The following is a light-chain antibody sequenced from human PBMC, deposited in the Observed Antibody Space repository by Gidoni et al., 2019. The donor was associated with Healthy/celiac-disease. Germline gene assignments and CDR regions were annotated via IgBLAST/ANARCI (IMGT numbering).Light chain of an antibody. CDR3: QQYGSSIT. J-gene: IGKJ5*01. CDR2: GAS. Sequence: EIVLTQSPGTLSLSPGESATLSCRASQSVGSSYLAWYQQKPGQAPRLLIYGASSRATGIPDRFSGSGSGTDFTLTISRLEPEDFAVYYCQQYGSSITFGQGTRLEIK. V-gene: IGKV3-20*01. CDR1: QSVGSSY.